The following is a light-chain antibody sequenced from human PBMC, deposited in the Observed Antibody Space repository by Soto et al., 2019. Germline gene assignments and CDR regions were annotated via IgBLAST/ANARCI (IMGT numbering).Light chain of an antibody. J-gene: IGKJ1*01. CDR2: DAS. CDR1: QTIANNY. V-gene: IGKV3-20*01. Sequence: EVALTQSPGTLSLSPGARATLSCRASQTIANNYLTWYQQKPGQAPRVLIYDASTRATGIPDRFSGSGSGTDFTLTISRLEPEDFAVYYCQQYGTSPWTVGQGTKVDIK. CDR3: QQYGTSPWT.